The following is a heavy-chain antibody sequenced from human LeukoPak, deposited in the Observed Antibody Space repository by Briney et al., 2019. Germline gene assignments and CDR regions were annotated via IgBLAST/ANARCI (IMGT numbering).Heavy chain of an antibody. CDR3: ASFLYVYDSDAYLDS. CDR1: GYTFTAYN. J-gene: IGHJ4*02. D-gene: IGHD3-22*01. V-gene: IGHV1-2*02. CDR2: INPSDGGT. Sequence: ASVKVSCKASGYTFTAYNMHWVRQAPGQGLEWMGWINPSDGGTNYAQRFQGRVTMTRDTSTSTAYMELNRLRSDDTADYDCASFLYVYDSDAYLDSWGQGSLVTVSS.